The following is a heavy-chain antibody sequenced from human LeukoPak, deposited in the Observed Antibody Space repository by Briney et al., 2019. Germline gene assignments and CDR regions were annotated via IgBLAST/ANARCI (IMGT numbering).Heavy chain of an antibody. CDR1: GASISTSSYY. V-gene: IGHV4-39*01. CDR2: IYYSGTT. Sequence: SETLSLTCTVSGASISTSSYYWGWIRQPPGKGLEWIGTIYYSGTTYCNPSLKSRVTISLDTSKNQFSLKLSSVTAADTALYFCASAPGTFFDYWGQGTLVTISP. CDR3: ASAPGTFFDY. J-gene: IGHJ4*02. D-gene: IGHD1-14*01.